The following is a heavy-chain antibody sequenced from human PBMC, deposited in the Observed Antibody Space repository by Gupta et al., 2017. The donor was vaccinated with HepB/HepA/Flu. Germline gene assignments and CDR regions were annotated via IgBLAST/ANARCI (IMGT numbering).Heavy chain of an antibody. CDR2: ISYDGNNK. V-gene: IGHV3-30-3*01. J-gene: IGHJ4*02. Sequence: QVQLVESGGGVVQPGRSLRLSCAASGFTFSPFAMHWVRQAPGKGLEWVTFISYDGNNKYYADSVKGRFFISRDNSKNTVSLQMNSLRTEDTAVYYCARGDGYKGVDYWGQGTLVTVSS. D-gene: IGHD5-24*01. CDR1: GFTFSPFA. CDR3: ARGDGYKGVDY.